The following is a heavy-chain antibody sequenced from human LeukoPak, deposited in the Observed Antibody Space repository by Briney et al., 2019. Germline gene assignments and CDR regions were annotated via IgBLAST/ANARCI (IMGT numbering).Heavy chain of an antibody. CDR3: ARVLLWFGELWGPFYY. D-gene: IGHD3-10*01. CDR1: GGSISSGGYY. V-gene: IGHV4-31*03. CDR2: IYYSGST. Sequence: PSQTLSLTCTVSGGSISSGGYYWSWIRQHPGKGLEWIGYIYYSGSTYYNPSLKSRVTISVDRSKNQFSLKLSSVTAADTAVYYCARVLLWFGELWGPFYYWGQVTLVNVSS. J-gene: IGHJ4*02.